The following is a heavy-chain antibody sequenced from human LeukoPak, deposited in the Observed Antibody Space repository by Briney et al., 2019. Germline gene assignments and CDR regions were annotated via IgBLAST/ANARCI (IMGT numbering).Heavy chain of an antibody. V-gene: IGHV3-15*01. D-gene: IGHD3-3*02. Sequence: GSLRLSCAASGFTITNARMGWVRQAPGKGLEWVGLIKSKIDGGTTDFAAPVKGRFTISIDDSKHTLYLQMNSLKSEDTGVYYCTTGYGHSDFDYWGQGPRFTVSS. CDR3: TTGYGHSDFDY. CDR1: GFTITNAR. CDR2: IKSKIDGGTT. J-gene: IGHJ4*02.